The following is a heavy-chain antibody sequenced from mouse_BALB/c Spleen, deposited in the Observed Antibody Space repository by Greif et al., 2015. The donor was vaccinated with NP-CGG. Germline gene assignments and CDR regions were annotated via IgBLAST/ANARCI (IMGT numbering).Heavy chain of an antibody. V-gene: IGHV1-7*01. D-gene: IGHD2-1*01. CDR2: INPSTGYT. Sequence: QVQLQQSGAELAKPGASVKMSCKASGYTFTSYWMHWVKQRPGQGLEWIGYINPSTGYTEYNQKFKDKATLTADKSSSTAYMQLSRLTSEDSAVYYCYGNYYAMDYWGQGTSVTVSS. CDR3: YGNYYAMDY. CDR1: GYTFTSYW. J-gene: IGHJ4*01.